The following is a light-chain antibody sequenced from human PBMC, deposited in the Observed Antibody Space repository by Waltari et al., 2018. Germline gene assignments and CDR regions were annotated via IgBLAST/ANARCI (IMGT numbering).Light chain of an antibody. CDR1: SGSIGRNY. CDR2: EDN. CDR3: QSSDNTPQVI. J-gene: IGLJ2*01. V-gene: IGLV6-57*04. Sequence: NFLLTQPHSVSESPGNTITISCTRSSGSIGRNYVQCYQQRPGSAPITLIYEDNQRPSGVPDRFSGSIDSSSNSASLTIAGLKTEDEADYYCQSSDNTPQVIFGGGTKLAVL.